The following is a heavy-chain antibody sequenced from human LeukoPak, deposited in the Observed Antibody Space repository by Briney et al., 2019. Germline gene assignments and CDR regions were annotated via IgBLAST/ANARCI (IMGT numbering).Heavy chain of an antibody. J-gene: IGHJ4*02. D-gene: IGHD6-25*01. CDR2: ISNHNGKT. CDR3: TRGVALATAYYFDS. CDR1: GFTFSAYG. Sequence: ASVKASCKTSGFTFSAYGIAWVRQAPGHGPEWMGWISNHNGKTNYAQKFQDRITVTTETSTGTVSMELRSLKPDDTAIYYCTRGVALATAYYFDSWGRGTQVTVAS. V-gene: IGHV1-18*04.